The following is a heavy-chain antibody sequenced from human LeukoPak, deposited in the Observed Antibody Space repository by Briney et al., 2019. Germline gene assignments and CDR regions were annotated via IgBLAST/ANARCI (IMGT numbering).Heavy chain of an antibody. J-gene: IGHJ5*02. CDR2: IYYSGST. CDR3: ARDLWYSSSWYREYNWFDP. Sequence: SETLSLTCTVSGGSISSYYWSWIRQPPGKGLEWIGYIYYSGSTNYNPSLKSRVTISVDTSKNQFSLKLSSVTAADTAVYYCARDLWYSSSWYREYNWFDPWGQGTLVTVSS. D-gene: IGHD6-13*01. CDR1: GGSISSYY. V-gene: IGHV4-59*01.